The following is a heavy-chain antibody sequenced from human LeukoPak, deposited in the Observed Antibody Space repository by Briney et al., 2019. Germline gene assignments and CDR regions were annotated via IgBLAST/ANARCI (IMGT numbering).Heavy chain of an antibody. CDR3: ASGTWGFYDTTVGVY. CDR2: IYYSGST. J-gene: IGHJ4*02. D-gene: IGHD3-22*01. CDR1: GFTFSDYY. Sequence: GSLRLSCATSGFTFSDYYFSWIRQPPGKGLEWIGSIYYSGSTYYNPSLKSRVTISVDTSKNQFSLKLSSVTAADTAVFYCASGTWGFYDTTVGVYWGQGTLVTVSS. V-gene: IGHV4-38-2*01.